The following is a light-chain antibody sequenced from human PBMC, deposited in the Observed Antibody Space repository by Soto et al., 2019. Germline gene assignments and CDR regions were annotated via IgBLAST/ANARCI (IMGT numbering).Light chain of an antibody. CDR1: QGISKN. CDR3: QQRNGPPFT. Sequence: DIQLTQSPSFLSASVGGRVTITCRASQGISKNLAWYQQKPGKAPKLLIYAASTLDTGIPSRFSGRGSGTEFILTVSSLQPEDFATYYCQQRNGPPFTFGHGTKVDIK. J-gene: IGKJ3*01. V-gene: IGKV1-9*01. CDR2: AAS.